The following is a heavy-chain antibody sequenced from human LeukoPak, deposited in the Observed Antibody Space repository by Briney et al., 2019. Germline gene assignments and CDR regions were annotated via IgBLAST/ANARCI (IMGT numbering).Heavy chain of an antibody. CDR3: ARGLKFQW. Sequence: GGSLRLSCAASGFTFNSYSMNWVRQAPGKGLEWVSSISSSTSYIYYADSVKGRFTISRDNAKNSLYLQMNSLRAADTAVYYCARGLKFQWWGQGTLVTVSS. J-gene: IGHJ4*02. V-gene: IGHV3-21*01. CDR2: ISSSTSYI. D-gene: IGHD6-19*01. CDR1: GFTFNSYS.